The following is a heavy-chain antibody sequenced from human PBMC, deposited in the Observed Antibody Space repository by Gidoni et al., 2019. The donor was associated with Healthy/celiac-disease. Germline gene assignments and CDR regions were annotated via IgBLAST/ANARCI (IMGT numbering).Heavy chain of an antibody. CDR2: ISGSGGST. CDR1: GFTFSSYA. CDR3: AKLPHGYYYYGMDV. V-gene: IGHV3-23*01. Sequence: EVQLLESGGGLVQPGGSLRLSCAASGFTFSSYAMSWVRQAPGKGLEWFSAISGSGGSTYYADSVKGRFTISRDNSKNTLYLQMNSLRAEDTAVYYCAKLPHGYYYYGMDVWGQGTTVTVSS. J-gene: IGHJ6*02.